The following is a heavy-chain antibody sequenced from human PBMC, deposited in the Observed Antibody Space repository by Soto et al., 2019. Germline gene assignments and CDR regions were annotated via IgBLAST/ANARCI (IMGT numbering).Heavy chain of an antibody. CDR3: ARDSPIGSTFSGYDAIDY. CDR2: IIPLLSTS. Sequence: QVQLVQSGAEVKKPGSSVKVSCKASGGPFSNDIITWVRQAPGQGLEWMGRIIPLLSTSTYAQKFQCRLTITADRSKGTAYMELDNLRSEDTAVYYCARDSPIGSTFSGYDAIDYWGQGTRITVSS. CDR1: GGPFSNDI. V-gene: IGHV1-69*08. J-gene: IGHJ4*02. D-gene: IGHD5-12*01.